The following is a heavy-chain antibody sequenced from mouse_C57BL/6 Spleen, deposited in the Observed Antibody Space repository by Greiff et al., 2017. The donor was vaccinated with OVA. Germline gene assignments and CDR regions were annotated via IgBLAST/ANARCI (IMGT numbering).Heavy chain of an antibody. V-gene: IGHV5-9*01. CDR2: ISGGGGNT. CDR3: ARHEVTTVVSPPYYFDY. CDR1: GFTFSSYT. J-gene: IGHJ2*01. D-gene: IGHD1-1*01. Sequence: EVMLVESGGGLVKPGGSLKLSCAASGFTFSSYTMSWVRQTPEKRLEWVATISGGGGNTYYPDSVKGRFTISRDNAKNTLYLQMSSLRSEDTALYYCARHEVTTVVSPPYYFDYWGQGTTLTGSS.